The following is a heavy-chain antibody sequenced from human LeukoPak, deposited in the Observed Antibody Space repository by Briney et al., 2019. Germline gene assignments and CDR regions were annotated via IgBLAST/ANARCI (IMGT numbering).Heavy chain of an antibody. CDR3: ARGPMVRGVGYYYYYMDV. CDR2: INPNSGGT. CDR1: GYTFTGYY. D-gene: IGHD3-10*01. V-gene: IGHV1-2*02. Sequence: GASVKVPCKASGYTFTGYYMHWVRQAPGQGLEWMGWINPNSGGTNYAQKFQGRVTMTRDTSISTAYMELSRLRSDDTAVYYCARGPMVRGVGYYYYYMDVWGKGTTVTISS. J-gene: IGHJ6*03.